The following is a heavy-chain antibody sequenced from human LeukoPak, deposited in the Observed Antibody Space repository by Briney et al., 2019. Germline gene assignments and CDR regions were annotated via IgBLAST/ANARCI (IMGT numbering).Heavy chain of an antibody. Sequence: GGSLRLSCAASGFTFSSYAMHWVRQAPGKGLVWVSRIYRVGNSTTYADSVMGRFTISRDNAKNTLYLQMNSLRAEDTAVYYCARSGVWSKGPDYWGQGTLVTVSS. J-gene: IGHJ4*02. V-gene: IGHV3-74*01. CDR3: ARSGVWSKGPDY. D-gene: IGHD1-26*01. CDR1: GFTFSSYA. CDR2: IYRVGNST.